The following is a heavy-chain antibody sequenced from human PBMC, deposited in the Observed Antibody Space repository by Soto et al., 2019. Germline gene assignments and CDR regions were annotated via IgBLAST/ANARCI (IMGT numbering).Heavy chain of an antibody. D-gene: IGHD4-17*01. Sequence: GASVKVSCKASGYTFTSYAMHWVRQAPGQRLEWMGWINAGNGNTKYSQKFQGRVTITRDTSASTAYMELSSLRSEDTAVYYCARARPLTKPGIDYGDRSWFDPWGQGTLVTVSS. J-gene: IGHJ5*02. CDR1: GYTFTSYA. CDR3: ARARPLTKPGIDYGDRSWFDP. V-gene: IGHV1-3*01. CDR2: INAGNGNT.